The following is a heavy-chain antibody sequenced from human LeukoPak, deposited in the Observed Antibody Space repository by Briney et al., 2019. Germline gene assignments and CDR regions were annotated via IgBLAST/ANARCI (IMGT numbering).Heavy chain of an antibody. CDR3: AKAPKHIVVVTALDY. D-gene: IGHD2-21*02. J-gene: IGHJ4*02. CDR1: GFTFSSYA. V-gene: IGHV3-23*01. CDR2: ISGSGGST. Sequence: PGGSLRLSCAASGFTFSSYAMSWVRQAPGKGLEWVSAISGSGGSTYYADSVKGRFTISRDNSKNTLYLQMNSLRAEDTAVYYCAKAPKHIVVVTALDYWGQGTQVTVSS.